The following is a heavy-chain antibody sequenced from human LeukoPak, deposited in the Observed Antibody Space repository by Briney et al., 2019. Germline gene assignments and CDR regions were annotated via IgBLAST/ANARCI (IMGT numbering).Heavy chain of an antibody. Sequence: ASVKVSCKVSGYTRTELSMHWVRQAPGKGLEWMGGFDPEDGETIYAQKFQGRVTMTEDTSTDTAYMELSSLRSEDTAVYYCATVSGIVATKYYFDYWGQGTLVTVSS. D-gene: IGHD5-12*01. CDR2: FDPEDGET. V-gene: IGHV1-24*01. CDR1: GYTRTELS. J-gene: IGHJ4*02. CDR3: ATVSGIVATKYYFDY.